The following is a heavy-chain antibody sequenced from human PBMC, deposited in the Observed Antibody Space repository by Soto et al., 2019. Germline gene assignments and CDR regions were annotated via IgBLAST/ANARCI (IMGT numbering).Heavy chain of an antibody. J-gene: IGHJ2*01. D-gene: IGHD2-15*01. CDR1: GYTFNNYG. Sequence: QVQLVQSGAEVKKPGASVKVSCKASGYTFNNYGISWVLQARGQGLEWMGWIGPYNGNTDHAQNFQGRVTMTTDTSTNTAYMELRSVRSDDTALYYCARCYCSVGSCYTCWHFDLWGRGTLVTVSS. V-gene: IGHV1-18*01. CDR3: ARCYCSVGSCYTCWHFDL. CDR2: IGPYNGNT.